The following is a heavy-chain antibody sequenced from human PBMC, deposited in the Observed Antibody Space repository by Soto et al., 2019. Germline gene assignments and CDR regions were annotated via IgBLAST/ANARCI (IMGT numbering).Heavy chain of an antibody. CDR2: IYYSGST. CDR1: GGSISSSSYY. D-gene: IGHD3-3*01. Sequence: SETLSLTCTVAGGSISSSSYYWGWIRQPPGKGLEWIGSIYYSGSTYYNPSLKSRVTISVDTSKNQFSLKLSSVTAADTAVYYCARQTLEAYYDFWSGYYGNSFDPWGQGTLVPVPS. CDR3: ARQTLEAYYDFWSGYYGNSFDP. J-gene: IGHJ5*02. V-gene: IGHV4-39*01.